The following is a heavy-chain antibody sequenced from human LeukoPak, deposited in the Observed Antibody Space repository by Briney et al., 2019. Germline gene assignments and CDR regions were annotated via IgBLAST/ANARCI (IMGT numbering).Heavy chain of an antibody. D-gene: IGHD3-9*01. V-gene: IGHV1-46*03. Sequence: ASVKVSCKASGYTFTSYYIHWVRQAPGQGLEWMGIINPSGGSTSYAQKFQGRVTMTRDTSTSTVYMELSSLRSEDTAVYYCARDGFYDILTTGFDYWGQGTLVTVSS. CDR2: INPSGGST. J-gene: IGHJ4*02. CDR1: GYTFTSYY. CDR3: ARDGFYDILTTGFDY.